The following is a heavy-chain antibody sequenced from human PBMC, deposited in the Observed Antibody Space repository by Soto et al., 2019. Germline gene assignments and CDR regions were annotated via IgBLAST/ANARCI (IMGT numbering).Heavy chain of an antibody. CDR1: DGSFRGHY. CDR3: ARVAGSYYYDSSGYRPFDY. D-gene: IGHD3-22*01. Sequence: SETLSLTCGLSDGSFRGHYWSWIRQPPGKGLEWIAEINHSGFTNYNPSLKSRVTISVDTSKNQFSLKLSSVTAADTAVYYCARVAGSYYYDSSGYRPFDYWGQGTLVTVSS. V-gene: IGHV4-34*09. CDR2: INHSGFT. J-gene: IGHJ4*02.